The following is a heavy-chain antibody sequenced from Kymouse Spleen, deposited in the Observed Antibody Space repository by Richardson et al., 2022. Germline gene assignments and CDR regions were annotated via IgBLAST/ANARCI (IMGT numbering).Heavy chain of an antibody. J-gene: IGHJ4*02. CDR1: GGSFSGYY. Sequence: QVQLQQWGAGLLKPSETLSLTCAVYGGSFSGYYWSWIRQPPGKGLEWIGEINHSGSTNYNPSLKSRVTISVDTSKNQFSLKLSSVTAADTAVYYCARGRIVGATSFFDYWGQGTLVTVSS. CDR2: INHSGST. V-gene: IGHV4-34*01. CDR3: ARGRIVGATSFFDY. D-gene: IGHD1-26*01.